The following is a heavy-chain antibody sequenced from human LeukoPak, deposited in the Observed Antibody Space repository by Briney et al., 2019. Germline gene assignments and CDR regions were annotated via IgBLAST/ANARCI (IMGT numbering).Heavy chain of an antibody. D-gene: IGHD6-13*01. CDR2: ISSSGSNI. J-gene: IGHJ5*02. CDR1: GFTFSDYY. V-gene: IGHV3-11*01. Sequence: PGGSLRLSCAASGFTFSDYYMSWIRQAPGKGLEWVSYISSSGSNIYYADAVKGRFTISRDNAKNSLYLQMNSLRAEDTAVYYCARESSSWYVTGWFDPWGQGTLVTVSS. CDR3: ARESSSWYVTGWFDP.